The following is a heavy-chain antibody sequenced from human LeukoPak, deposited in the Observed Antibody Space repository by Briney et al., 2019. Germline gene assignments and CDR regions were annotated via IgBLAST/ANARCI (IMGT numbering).Heavy chain of an antibody. D-gene: IGHD2-2*01. J-gene: IGHJ5*02. V-gene: IGHV1-18*01. CDR1: GYTFTSYG. Sequence: ASVKVSCKASGYTFTSYGISWVRQAPRQGLEWMGWISAYNGNTNYAQKLQGRVTMTTDTSTSTAYMELRSLRSDDTAVYYCARESQCQLLRRWFDPWGQGTLVTVSS. CDR3: ARESQCQLLRRWFDP. CDR2: ISAYNGNT.